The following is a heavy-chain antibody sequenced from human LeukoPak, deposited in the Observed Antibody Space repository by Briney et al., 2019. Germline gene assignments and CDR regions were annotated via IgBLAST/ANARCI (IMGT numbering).Heavy chain of an antibody. V-gene: IGHV1-24*01. Sequence: GASVKVSCKVSGYTLTELSMHWVRQAPGKGLEWMGGFYPEDGETIYAQKFQGRVTMTEDTSTDTAYMELSSLRSEDTAVYYCAKSLAVAGSYYGMDVWGQGTTVTVSS. CDR2: FYPEDGET. CDR3: AKSLAVAGSYYGMDV. J-gene: IGHJ6*02. D-gene: IGHD6-19*01. CDR1: GYTLTELS.